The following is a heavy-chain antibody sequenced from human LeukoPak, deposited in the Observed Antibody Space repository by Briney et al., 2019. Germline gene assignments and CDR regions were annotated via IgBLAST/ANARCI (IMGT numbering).Heavy chain of an antibody. J-gene: IGHJ6*03. CDR1: GFTFDSYG. D-gene: IGHD6-19*01. Sequence: GGSPRLSCAASGFTFDSYGMSWVRQAPGKGLEWVSAISASGGSTYYADSEKGRFTISRDTSKNTLYLQTNSLRAEDTAVYYCARDSNPYSSGWYGYYYYYYYMDVWGKGTTVTISS. CDR3: ARDSNPYSSGWYGYYYYYYYMDV. V-gene: IGHV3-23*01. CDR2: ISASGGST.